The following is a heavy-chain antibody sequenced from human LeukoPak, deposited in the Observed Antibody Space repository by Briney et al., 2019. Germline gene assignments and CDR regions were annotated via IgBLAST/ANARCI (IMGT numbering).Heavy chain of an antibody. CDR2: TYYRSKWYN. CDR1: GDSVSSKSAA. CDR3: ARGYGSGSYFAFDI. D-gene: IGHD3-10*01. J-gene: IGHJ3*02. V-gene: IGHV6-1*01. Sequence: SQTLSLTCAISGDSVSSKSAAWNWIRQSPSRGLEWLGRTYYRSKWYNDYAVPVKSRITINPDTSKNQFSLQLNSVTPEDTAVYYCARGYGSGSYFAFDIWGQGTMVTVSS.